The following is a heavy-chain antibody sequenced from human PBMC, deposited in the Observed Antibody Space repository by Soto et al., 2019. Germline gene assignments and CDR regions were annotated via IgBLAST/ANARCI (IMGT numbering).Heavy chain of an antibody. D-gene: IGHD3-9*01. CDR3: ARLGDILTTYDAFDI. Sequence: KPSETLSLTCTVSGGSISSSSYYWGWIRQPPGKGLEWIGYIYYSGSTNYNPSLKSRVTMSVDTSKNQFSLKLNSVTAADTAVYYCARLGDILTTYDAFDIWGQGTMVTVSS. V-gene: IGHV4-61*05. CDR1: GGSISSSSYY. J-gene: IGHJ3*02. CDR2: IYYSGST.